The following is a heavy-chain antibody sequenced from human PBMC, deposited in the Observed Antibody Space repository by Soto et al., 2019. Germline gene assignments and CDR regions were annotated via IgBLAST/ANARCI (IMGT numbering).Heavy chain of an antibody. V-gene: IGHV1-8*01. Sequence: QVQLVQSGAEVKKSGASVKVSCKASGYTFTSHDINWVRQATGQGLEWMGWMNPNSGNTGYEQKFQGRVTMTRNTSISTAYMELSSLRSEDTAVYYCARWDYGVYARFDYWGQGTLVTVSS. CDR3: ARWDYGVYARFDY. CDR1: GYTFTSHD. D-gene: IGHD4-17*01. CDR2: MNPNSGNT. J-gene: IGHJ4*02.